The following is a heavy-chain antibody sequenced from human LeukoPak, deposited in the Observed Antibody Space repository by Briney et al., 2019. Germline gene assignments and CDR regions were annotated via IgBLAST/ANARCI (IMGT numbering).Heavy chain of an antibody. D-gene: IGHD2-15*01. V-gene: IGHV4-38-2*02. CDR3: ARVVVVGLTTNFDY. J-gene: IGHJ4*02. CDR2: IYHSGST. Sequence: SETLSLTCTVAGYSITSGYYWGWVRQPPGKGLEWIGSIYHSGSTYYNPSLKSRVTILVDTSKNQFSLNLSSVTAADTAVYYCARVVVVGLTTNFDYWGQGTLVTVSS. CDR1: GYSITSGYY.